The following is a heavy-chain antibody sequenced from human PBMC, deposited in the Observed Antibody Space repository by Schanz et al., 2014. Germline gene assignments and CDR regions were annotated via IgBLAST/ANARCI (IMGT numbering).Heavy chain of an antibody. CDR3: ATGAVEMSTGRGGS. V-gene: IGHV3-43*01. CDR1: GFTFDDYT. D-gene: IGHD4-17*01. J-gene: IGHJ5*02. Sequence: VQLVESGGVVVQPGGSLRLSCAASGFTFDDYTMHWVRQAPGKGLEWVSLITWDGGITYYADSLKGRFTISRDNSKNTMYMPMNTLRTDYTALYYCATGAVEMSTGRGGSWGQGTLVTVSS. CDR2: ITWDGGIT.